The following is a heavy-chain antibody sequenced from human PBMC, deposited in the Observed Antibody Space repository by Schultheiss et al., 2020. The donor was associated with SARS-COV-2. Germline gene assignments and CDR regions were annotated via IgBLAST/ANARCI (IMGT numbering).Heavy chain of an antibody. CDR2: ISGSGGST. CDR1: GFTFDDYA. J-gene: IGHJ3*02. Sequence: GGSLRLSCAASGFTFDDYAMHWVRQAPGKGLEWVSGISGSGGSTYYADSVKGRFTISRDNSKNTLYLQMNSLRAEDTAVYYCAKEGAQTYYDILTGYPNAFDIWGQGTMVTVSS. V-gene: IGHV3-23*01. D-gene: IGHD3-9*01. CDR3: AKEGAQTYYDILTGYPNAFDI.